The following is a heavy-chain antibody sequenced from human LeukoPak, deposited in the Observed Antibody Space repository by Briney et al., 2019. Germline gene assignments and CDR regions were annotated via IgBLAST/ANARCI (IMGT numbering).Heavy chain of an antibody. D-gene: IGHD3-10*01. CDR3: TRDRGLYGEVLFDP. Sequence: SETLSLTCTAFGGSVNNYYLSWIRQPAGKGLEWIGRIYGSGSINYNPSLRSRVAMSLDTSKNQFSLKLNSVTATDTAVYYCTRDRGLYGEVLFDPWGQGTLVTVSS. CDR2: IYGSGSI. V-gene: IGHV4-4*07. J-gene: IGHJ5*02. CDR1: GGSVNNYY.